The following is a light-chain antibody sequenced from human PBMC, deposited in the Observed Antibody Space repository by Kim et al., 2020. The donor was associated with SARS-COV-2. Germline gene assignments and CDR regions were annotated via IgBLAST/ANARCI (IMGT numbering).Light chain of an antibody. J-gene: IGLJ1*01. Sequence: PGQSITISCPGTSSEVGTYDLVSWYQQHPGKAPKLLIYEVRKRPSGVSNRFSGSKSGNTASLAISGLQAEDEADYYCCSYAGSRNVFGTGTKVTVL. V-gene: IGLV2-23*02. CDR1: SSEVGTYDL. CDR3: CSYAGSRNV. CDR2: EVR.